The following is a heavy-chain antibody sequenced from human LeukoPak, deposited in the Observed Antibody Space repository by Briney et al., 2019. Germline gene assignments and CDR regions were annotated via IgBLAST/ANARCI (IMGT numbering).Heavy chain of an antibody. CDR2: IYHSGST. Sequence: SETLSLTCTVSGYSISSGYYWAWIRQPPGKGLEWIGSIYHSGSTYYNPSLKSRVTISVDTSKNQVSLKLSSVIAADTAVYYCARVVSQYGDYAWIDNCFDPWGQGTLVTVSS. V-gene: IGHV4-38-2*02. D-gene: IGHD4-17*01. J-gene: IGHJ5*02. CDR1: GYSISSGYY. CDR3: ARVVSQYGDYAWIDNCFDP.